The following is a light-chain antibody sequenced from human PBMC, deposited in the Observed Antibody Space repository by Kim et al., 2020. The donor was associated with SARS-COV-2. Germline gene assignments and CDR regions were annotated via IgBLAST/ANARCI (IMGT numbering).Light chain of an antibody. V-gene: IGKV3-15*01. Sequence: EMVMTQSPDTLSVSPGESATLSCRASQSVSGSLAWYQKKPGQAPRLLIYGASTRAAGVPARFSGSGSGTEFTLTITSLQSEDYAVYYCQQYSNWPRTFGQGTKV. CDR1: QSVSGS. CDR2: GAS. CDR3: QQYSNWPRT. J-gene: IGKJ1*01.